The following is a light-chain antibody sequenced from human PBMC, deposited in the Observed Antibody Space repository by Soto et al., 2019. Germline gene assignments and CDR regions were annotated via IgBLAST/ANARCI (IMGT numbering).Light chain of an antibody. J-gene: IGKJ5*01. CDR1: QSISSK. CDR3: QQYNIWSSIT. V-gene: IGKV3-15*01. CDR2: GAS. Sequence: EIVMTQSPATLSVSPGERATLSCRASQSISSKVGWYQQKPGQAPRLLIYGASTWATGVPPRFSGSGSGTEFTLTISSLQSEDFAVYYCQQYNIWSSITFGQGTRLEIK.